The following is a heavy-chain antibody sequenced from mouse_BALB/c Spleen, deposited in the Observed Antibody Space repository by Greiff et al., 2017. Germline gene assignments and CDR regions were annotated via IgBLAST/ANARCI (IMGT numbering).Heavy chain of an antibody. CDR3: ARGNTPYFDY. V-gene: IGHV1-7*01. CDR2: INPSTGYT. D-gene: IGHD5-2*01. CDR1: GYTFTSYW. J-gene: IGHJ2*01. Sequence: QVQLKESGAELAKPGASVKMSCKASGYTFTSYWMHWVKQRPGQGLEWIGYINPSTGYTEYNQKFKDKATLTADKSSSTAYMQLSSLTSEDSAVYYCARGNTPYFDYWGQGTTLTVSS.